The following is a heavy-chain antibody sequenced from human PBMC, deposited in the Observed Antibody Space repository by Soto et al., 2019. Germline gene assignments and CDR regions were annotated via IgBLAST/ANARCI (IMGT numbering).Heavy chain of an antibody. CDR1: GFTFSSYA. CDR2: ISGSGGST. Sequence: GALRLSCAASGFTFSSYAMSWVRQAPGKGLEWVSAISGSGGSTYYADSVKSRFTISRDNSKNTLYLQMNSLRAEDTAVYYCAIWFGELLPLDYWGQGTLVTVSS. V-gene: IGHV3-23*01. CDR3: AIWFGELLPLDY. J-gene: IGHJ4*02. D-gene: IGHD3-10*01.